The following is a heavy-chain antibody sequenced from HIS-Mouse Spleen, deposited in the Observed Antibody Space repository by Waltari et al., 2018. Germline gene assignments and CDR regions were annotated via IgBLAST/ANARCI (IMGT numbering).Heavy chain of an antibody. J-gene: IGHJ4*02. CDR1: GFSLSTSGMC. Sequence: QVTLRESGPALVKPTQTLTLTCTFSGFSLSTSGMCVSWIRQPPGKALEWLARIDWDDDKYYSTSLKTRLTISRDTSKNQVVLTMNNMDPLDTATYYCARIAEGYTSGWYAFDYWGQGTLVTVSS. V-gene: IGHV2-70*15. CDR2: IDWDDDK. D-gene: IGHD6-19*01. CDR3: ARIAEGYTSGWYAFDY.